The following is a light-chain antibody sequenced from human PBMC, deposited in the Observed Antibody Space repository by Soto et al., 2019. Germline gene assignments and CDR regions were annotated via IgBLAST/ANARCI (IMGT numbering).Light chain of an antibody. CDR2: AAS. J-gene: IGKJ1*01. CDR3: QQCHSAPRT. Sequence: DIQMTQSPSSLFASVGARVTITCRASQTISNYLNWYQQKPGKAPKLLIYAASSLQTGVPSRFSGSGSGTDFTLTISSLQREDFATYYCQQCHSAPRTFGLGTKVQIK. V-gene: IGKV1-39*01. CDR1: QTISNY.